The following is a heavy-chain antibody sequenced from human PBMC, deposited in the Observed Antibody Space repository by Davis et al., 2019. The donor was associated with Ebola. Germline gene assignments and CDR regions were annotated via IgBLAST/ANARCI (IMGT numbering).Heavy chain of an antibody. Sequence: PEGSLRLSCAASGFTSRNYAMHWVRQAPGKGLEWVAVVSHSERERFYADSVKGRFTISRDNSENTLYLQMSSLTVDDTAVYYCVRAVFHEVLDYWGQGTPVTVSS. J-gene: IGHJ4*02. CDR2: VSHSERER. D-gene: IGHD3-3*01. V-gene: IGHV3-30*04. CDR1: GFTSRNYA. CDR3: VRAVFHEVLDY.